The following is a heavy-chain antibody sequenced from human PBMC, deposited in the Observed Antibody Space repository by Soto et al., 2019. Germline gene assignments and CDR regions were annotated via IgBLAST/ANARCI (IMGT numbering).Heavy chain of an antibody. CDR1: GFTFSDYY. V-gene: IGHV3-11*05. CDR3: ARVGVVAATPHWFDP. Sequence: QVQLVESGGGLVKPGGSLRLSCAASGFTFSDYYMSWIRQAPGKGLEWVSYISSSSSYTNYADSVKGRFTISRDNAKKSLYLQMNSLRAEDTAVYYCARVGVVAATPHWFDPWGQGTLVTVSS. D-gene: IGHD2-15*01. CDR2: ISSSSSYT. J-gene: IGHJ5*02.